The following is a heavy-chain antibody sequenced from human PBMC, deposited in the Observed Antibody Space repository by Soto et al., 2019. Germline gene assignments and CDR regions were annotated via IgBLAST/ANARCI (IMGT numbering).Heavy chain of an antibody. CDR3: AKAQPEYYYDSHHARISDV. D-gene: IGHD3-22*01. Sequence: GGSLRLSCAASGFTFSSYAMSWVRQAPGKGLEWVSAISGSGGSTYYADSVKGRFTISRDNSKNTLYLQMNSLRAEDTAVYYCAKAQPEYYYDSHHARISDVWGQGPLVTVSS. CDR2: ISGSGGST. J-gene: IGHJ4*02. V-gene: IGHV3-23*01. CDR1: GFTFSSYA.